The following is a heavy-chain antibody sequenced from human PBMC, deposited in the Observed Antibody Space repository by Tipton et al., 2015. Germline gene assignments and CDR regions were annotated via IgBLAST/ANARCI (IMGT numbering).Heavy chain of an antibody. V-gene: IGHV3-7*01. J-gene: IGHJ4*02. CDR3: ARSGGYGWDH. CDR1: GFTFSSYT. CDR2: IKPDGSES. Sequence: GSLRLSCAASGFTFSSYTMNWVRQAPGKGLEWVANIKPDGSESYYLESVKGRFTFSRDNAKNSLYLQMNRLRAEDTAVYFCARSGGYGWDHWGQGTLVTVSS. D-gene: IGHD5-12*01.